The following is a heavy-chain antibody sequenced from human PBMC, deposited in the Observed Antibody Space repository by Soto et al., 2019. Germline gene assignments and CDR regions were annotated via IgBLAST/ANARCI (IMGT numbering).Heavy chain of an antibody. V-gene: IGHV3-48*02. CDR1: EFTFSSYS. D-gene: IGHD6-13*01. CDR2: ISSSSSTI. CDR3: ARGTPFEYSSSWYGNY. Sequence: GGSLRLSCAASEFTFSSYSMNWVRQAPGKGLEWVSYISSSSSTIYYADSVKGRFTISRDNAKNSLYLQMNSLRDEDTAVYYCARGTPFEYSSSWYGNYWGQGTLVTVSS. J-gene: IGHJ4*02.